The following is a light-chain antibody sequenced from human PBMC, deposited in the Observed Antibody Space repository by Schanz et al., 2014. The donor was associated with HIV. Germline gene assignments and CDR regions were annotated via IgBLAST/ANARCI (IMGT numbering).Light chain of an antibody. V-gene: IGLV2-11*01. CDR3: ASYTTSHTFV. J-gene: IGLJ1*01. Sequence: QSVLTQPRSVSGSPGQSVTISCSGTSSDVGGYDLVSWYQHHPGKAPKLLILDVTKRASGVPARFSGSKSGSTASLTISGLQAEDEADYYCASYTTSHTFVFGTGTKLTVL. CDR2: DVT. CDR1: SSDVGGYDL.